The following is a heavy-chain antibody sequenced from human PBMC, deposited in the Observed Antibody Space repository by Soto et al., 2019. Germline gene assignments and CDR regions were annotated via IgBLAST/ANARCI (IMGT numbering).Heavy chain of an antibody. CDR1: GDSISGGASF. Sequence: SETLSLTCTVSGDSISGGASFWSWIRQPPGEGLEWIANVYYSGSSYYNPSLKSRLTISVDTTKNQFSLQLKSMTAADTAVYYCVKLSCTSSTCYFPGWFDPWGQGTLVTVSS. D-gene: IGHD2-2*01. CDR3: VKLSCTSSTCYFPGWFDP. V-gene: IGHV4-30-4*01. J-gene: IGHJ5*02. CDR2: VYYSGSS.